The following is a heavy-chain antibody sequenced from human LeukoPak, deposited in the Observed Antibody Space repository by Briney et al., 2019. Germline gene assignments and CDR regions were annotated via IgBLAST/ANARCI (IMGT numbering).Heavy chain of an antibody. D-gene: IGHD2-15*01. CDR2: ISGSGGST. Sequence: GGSLRLSCAASGFTSSTYEMNWVRQAPGKGLEWVSAISGSGGSTYYADSVKGRFTISRDNSKNTLYLQMNSLRAEDTAVYYCAKDLGYCSGGSCYLFDYWGQGTLVTVSS. CDR1: GFTSSTYE. J-gene: IGHJ4*02. CDR3: AKDLGYCSGGSCYLFDY. V-gene: IGHV3-23*01.